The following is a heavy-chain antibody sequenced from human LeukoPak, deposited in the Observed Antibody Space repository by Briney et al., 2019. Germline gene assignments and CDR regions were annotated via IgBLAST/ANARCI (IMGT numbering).Heavy chain of an antibody. Sequence: KISCKASGGTFSSYAISWVRQAPGQGLEWMGGIIPIFGTANYAQKFQGRVTITADESTSTAYMELSSLRSEDTTVYYCASRRMDSSGWPQAEYFQHWGQGTLVTVSS. V-gene: IGHV1-69*01. CDR3: ASRRMDSSGWPQAEYFQH. D-gene: IGHD6-19*01. CDR2: IIPIFGTA. CDR1: GGTFSSYA. J-gene: IGHJ1*01.